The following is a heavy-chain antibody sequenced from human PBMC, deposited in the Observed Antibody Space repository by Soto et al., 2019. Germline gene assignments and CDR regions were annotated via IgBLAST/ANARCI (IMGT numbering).Heavy chain of an antibody. CDR3: AKCTMTPYHNWFDP. Sequence: SVKVSCKASGYTFTSYAMLWVRQAPGQRVEWMGWVNAGNGNTKYSQKFQGRVTLTRDTSAGTAYMELSRRRSEDTAVYYCAKCTMTPYHNWFDPWGQGTLVTVSS. V-gene: IGHV1-3*01. D-gene: IGHD4-17*01. CDR1: GYTFTSYA. CDR2: VNAGNGNT. J-gene: IGHJ5*02.